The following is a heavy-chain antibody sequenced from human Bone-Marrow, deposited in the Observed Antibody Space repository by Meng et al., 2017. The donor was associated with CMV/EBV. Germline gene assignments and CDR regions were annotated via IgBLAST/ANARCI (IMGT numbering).Heavy chain of an antibody. CDR1: GGSISSYY. D-gene: IGHD6-6*01. CDR3: ARTYSSSSYYYYGMDV. Sequence: SETLSLTCTVSGGSISSYYWSWIRQPPGKGLEWIGYIYYSGSTNYNPSLKSRVTISVDTSKNQFSLKLSSVTAADTAVYYCARTYSSSSYYYYGMDVWGQGPTVTFSS. CDR2: IYYSGST. J-gene: IGHJ6*01. V-gene: IGHV4-59*01.